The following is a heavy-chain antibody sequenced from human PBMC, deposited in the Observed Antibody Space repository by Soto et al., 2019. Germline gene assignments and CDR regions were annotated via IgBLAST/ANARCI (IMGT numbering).Heavy chain of an antibody. Sequence: ASETLSLTCTVSGGSLSGYYWSWIRQPPGKGLEWIGDFYSGGSPHHNPSLKNRVSISEDRSKNEFSLKLSSVTAADTAIYYCAREFYYDSSGIGFDSWGQGTLVTVSS. CDR3: AREFYYDSSGIGFDS. D-gene: IGHD3-22*01. CDR1: GGSLSGYY. V-gene: IGHV4-59*01. J-gene: IGHJ4*02. CDR2: FYSGGSP.